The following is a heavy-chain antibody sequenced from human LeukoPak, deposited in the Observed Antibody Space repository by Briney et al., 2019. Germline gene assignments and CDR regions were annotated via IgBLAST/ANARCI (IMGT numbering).Heavy chain of an antibody. Sequence: GGSLRLSCAASGFSFSSYEMNWVRQAPGKGLEWVAVVSHDGSNKYYADSVKGRFIISRDDSKSTLYLEMNSLRTEDTAVYYCAKGVGSTGSYFDYWGQGTLVTVSS. D-gene: IGHD2-2*01. CDR1: GFSFSSYE. CDR3: AKGVGSTGSYFDY. J-gene: IGHJ4*02. CDR2: VSHDGSNK. V-gene: IGHV3-30*18.